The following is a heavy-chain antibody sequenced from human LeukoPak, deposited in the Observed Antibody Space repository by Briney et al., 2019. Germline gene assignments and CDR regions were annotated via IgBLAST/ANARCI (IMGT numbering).Heavy chain of an antibody. CDR1: GFTFSSYA. CDR2: ISGSGGST. Sequence: PGGSLRLSCAASGFTFSSYAMSWVRQAPGKGLEWVSAISGSGGSTYYADSVKGRFTISRDNSKDTLYLQMNSLRAEDTAVYYCAKRQWQSSWYFGGVFDYWGQGTLVTVSS. D-gene: IGHD3-16*01. V-gene: IGHV3-23*01. CDR3: AKRQWQSSWYFGGVFDY. J-gene: IGHJ4*02.